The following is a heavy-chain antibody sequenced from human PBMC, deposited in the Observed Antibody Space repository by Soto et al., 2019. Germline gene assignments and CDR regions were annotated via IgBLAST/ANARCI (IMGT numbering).Heavy chain of an antibody. Sequence: ASVKVSCKAAGYTLTSYGMSWVRQAPGQGLEWMGWISDYNGTTNYAQKLHGRVTMTTDTSTSTAYMELRSLRSDDTAVYYCARVDSYVSSGPLRYWGQGTLVTVSS. CDR3: ARVDSYVSSGPLRY. CDR2: ISDYNGTT. D-gene: IGHD3-22*01. J-gene: IGHJ4*02. V-gene: IGHV1-18*01. CDR1: GYTLTSYG.